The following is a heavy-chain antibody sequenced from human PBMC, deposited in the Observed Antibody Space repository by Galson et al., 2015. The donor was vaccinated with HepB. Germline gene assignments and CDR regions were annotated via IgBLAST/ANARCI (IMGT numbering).Heavy chain of an antibody. Sequence: VKVSCKASGYTFTGYYTHWVRQAPRQGLEWMGRINPNSGGTNFAQNFQGRVTMTRDTSISTTYMELSSLTSDDTAVYYCARGLGGNSNWFDPWGQGTLVTVSS. D-gene: IGHD4-23*01. CDR3: ARGLGGNSNWFDP. V-gene: IGHV1-2*06. J-gene: IGHJ5*02. CDR2: INPNSGGT. CDR1: GYTFTGYY.